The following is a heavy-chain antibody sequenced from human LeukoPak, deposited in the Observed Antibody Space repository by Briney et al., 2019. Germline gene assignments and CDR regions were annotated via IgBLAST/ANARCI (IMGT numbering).Heavy chain of an antibody. D-gene: IGHD2-21*01. CDR1: GFTFSDYY. Sequence: GGSLRLSCAASGFTFSDYYMTWIRQAPGKGLEWVSYISSSGSTIYYADSVKARFTISRDNANNSLYLQMNSLRAEDTAVYYCARERGDYYYYYMDVWGRGTTVTVSS. J-gene: IGHJ6*03. CDR2: ISSSGSTI. V-gene: IGHV3-11*04. CDR3: ARERGDYYYYYMDV.